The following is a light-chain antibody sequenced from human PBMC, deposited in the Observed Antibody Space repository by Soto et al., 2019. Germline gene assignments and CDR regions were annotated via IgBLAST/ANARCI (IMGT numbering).Light chain of an antibody. Sequence: QSVLTQPPSVSEAPRQRVTISCSGSSSNIGSNTVNWYQQLPGTAPKLLIYSNNQRPSGVPDRFSGSKSGTSASLAISGLQSEDEADYYCAAWDDSLNGPVFGGGTKLTVL. CDR3: AAWDDSLNGPV. J-gene: IGLJ3*02. CDR2: SNN. CDR1: SSNIGSNT. V-gene: IGLV1-44*01.